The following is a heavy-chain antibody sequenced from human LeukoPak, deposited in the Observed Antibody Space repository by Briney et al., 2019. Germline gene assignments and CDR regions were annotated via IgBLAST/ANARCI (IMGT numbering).Heavy chain of an antibody. D-gene: IGHD6-13*01. CDR1: GGSISSYY. Sequence: SETLSLTCTVSGGSISSYYWSWIRQPPGKGLEWIGYIYYSGSTNYNPPLKSRVTISVDTSKNQFSLKLSSVTAADTAVYYCARLQSKQQLVGAFDIWGQGTMVTVSS. J-gene: IGHJ3*02. CDR3: ARLQSKQQLVGAFDI. CDR2: IYYSGST. V-gene: IGHV4-59*01.